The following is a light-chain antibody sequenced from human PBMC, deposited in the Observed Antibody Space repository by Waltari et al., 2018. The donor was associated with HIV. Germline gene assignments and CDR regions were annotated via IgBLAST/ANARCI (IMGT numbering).Light chain of an antibody. CDR2: DGS. CDR1: SSAVGGYNY. CDR3: CSYAGSYTLV. V-gene: IGLV2-11*01. Sequence: QSALTQPRPVSGSPGQSVTISCTGTSSAVGGYNYVSWYQQHPGKAPKLMIYDGSKRPSGVPARFSGSKSGNTASLTISGLQAEDEADYYCCSYAGSYTLVFGGGTKLTVL. J-gene: IGLJ2*01.